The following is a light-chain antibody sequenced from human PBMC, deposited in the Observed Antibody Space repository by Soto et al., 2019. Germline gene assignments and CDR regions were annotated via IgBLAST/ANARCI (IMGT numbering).Light chain of an antibody. CDR3: QQYNDWWT. CDR1: QSVSSN. V-gene: IGKV3-15*01. CDR2: GVS. Sequence: EIVMTQSPATLSVSPGERATLSCRASQSVSSNLAWYQQKPGQAPRLLIYGVSTRATGIPARFSGSGSGTEFTLTFSSLQSEDFAVYFCQQYNDWWTFGQGTKVDIK. J-gene: IGKJ1*01.